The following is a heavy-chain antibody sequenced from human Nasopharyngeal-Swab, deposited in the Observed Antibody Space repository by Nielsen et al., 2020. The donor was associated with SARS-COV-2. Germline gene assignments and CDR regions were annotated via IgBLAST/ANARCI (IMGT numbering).Heavy chain of an antibody. D-gene: IGHD6-6*01. CDR3: ATINTSSPPNYYYYMDV. V-gene: IGHV4-59*12. J-gene: IGHJ6*03. CDR2: ISYTGST. Sequence: GSLRLSCSVSGGSISSYYWSWIRQPPGRGLECISYISYTGSTNSNPSLKSRVTISVDTSKNQFSLKLTSVTAADTAVYYCATINTSSPPNYYYYMDVWGKGTTVTVSS. CDR1: GGSISSYY.